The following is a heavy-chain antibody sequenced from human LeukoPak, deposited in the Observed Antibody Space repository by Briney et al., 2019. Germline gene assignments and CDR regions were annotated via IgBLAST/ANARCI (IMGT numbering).Heavy chain of an antibody. D-gene: IGHD3-10*01. CDR1: GGTFSSYA. CDR3: ATRGEYYFDY. CDR2: IIPIFGTA. Sequence: SVKVSCKASGGTFSSYATSWVRQAPGQGLEWMGGIIPIFGTANYAQKFQGRVTITTDESTSTAYMELSSLRSEDTAVYYCATRGEYYFDYWGQGTLVTVSS. J-gene: IGHJ4*02. V-gene: IGHV1-69*05.